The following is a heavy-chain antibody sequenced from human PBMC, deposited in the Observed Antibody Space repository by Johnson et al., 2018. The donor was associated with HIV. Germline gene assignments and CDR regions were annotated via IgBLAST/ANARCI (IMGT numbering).Heavy chain of an antibody. CDR3: ARDVIVGGGSGDCYSTH. D-gene: IGHD2-21*02. V-gene: IGHV3-20*04. CDR2: INWNGGNT. Sequence: VQLVESWGGVVRPGGSLRLSCAASGFTFNDYGMSWVRQVPGKGLEWVSGINWNGGNTGYVDSVKGRFTISRDNAKNSLFLQMNSLRVEDTALYYCARDVIVGGGSGDCYSTHWGQGTMVTVSS. CDR1: GFTFNDYG. J-gene: IGHJ3*01.